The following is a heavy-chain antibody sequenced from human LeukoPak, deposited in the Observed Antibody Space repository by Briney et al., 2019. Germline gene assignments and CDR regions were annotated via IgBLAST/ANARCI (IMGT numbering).Heavy chain of an antibody. V-gene: IGHV4-59*12. CDR2: IYYTGST. Sequence: SETLSLTCAVSGGSLSSYYWSWIRQPPGAGPEWIGYIYYTGSTNYNPSLKSRVTISVDTSKNQFSLKLSSVTAADTAVYYCAREGAYCSGGSCYDYWGQGTLVTVSS. D-gene: IGHD2-15*01. CDR3: AREGAYCSGGSCYDY. J-gene: IGHJ4*02. CDR1: GGSLSSYY.